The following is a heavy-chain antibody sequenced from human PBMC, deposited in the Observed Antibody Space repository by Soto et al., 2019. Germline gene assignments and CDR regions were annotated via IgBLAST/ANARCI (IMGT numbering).Heavy chain of an antibody. CDR3: ARYPGGTVTTAPDY. Sequence: QVQLVQSGAEVMKPGASVKVSCKASGYTFTDYYMHWVRQAPGQGLAWLGWINPDSGGTNYAQKFEGRVTMTRDTAISTAHMELSRLRSDGTAVYYCARYPGGTVTTAPDYCGQGTLVTVSS. CDR1: GYTFTDYY. V-gene: IGHV1-2*02. J-gene: IGHJ4*02. CDR2: INPDSGGT. D-gene: IGHD4-17*01.